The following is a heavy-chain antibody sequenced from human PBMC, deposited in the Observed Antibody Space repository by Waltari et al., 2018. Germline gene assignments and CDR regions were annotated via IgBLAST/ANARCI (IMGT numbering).Heavy chain of an antibody. D-gene: IGHD6-25*01. V-gene: IGHV3-23*04. J-gene: IGHJ4*02. CDR3: AKVESGRYYDY. CDR2: ISGVGSGT. Sequence: EVQLVESGGGLVQPGGSLRLSCAASGFTLTSYAMSWVRQAPGKGLEWVSSISGVGSGTYDADSVRGRFTISRDNSKSTLYLQMNNLRAEDTAVYYCAKVESGRYYDYWGQGTLVTVSS. CDR1: GFTLTSYA.